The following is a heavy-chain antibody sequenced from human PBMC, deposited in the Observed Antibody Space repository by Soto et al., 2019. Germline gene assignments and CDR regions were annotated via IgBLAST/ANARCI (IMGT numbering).Heavy chain of an antibody. J-gene: IGHJ4*02. V-gene: IGHV4-39*01. Sequence: PSETLSLTCTVSGGSISSSSYYWGWIRQPPGKGLEWIGSIYYSGSTYYNPSLKSRVTISVDTSKNQFSLKLSSVTAADTAVYYCARGYSGYDFWFSGDYGVGFFDYWGQGTLVTVSS. CDR2: IYYSGST. CDR1: GGSISSSSYY. D-gene: IGHD5-12*01. CDR3: ARGYSGYDFWFSGDYGVGFFDY.